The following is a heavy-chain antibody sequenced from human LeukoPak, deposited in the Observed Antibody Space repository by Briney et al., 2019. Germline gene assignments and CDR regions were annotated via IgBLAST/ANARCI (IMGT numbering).Heavy chain of an antibody. V-gene: IGHV3-11*04. D-gene: IGHD2-2*01. J-gene: IGHJ4*02. CDR3: ARRYCSSTSCLLDY. Sequence: GGSLRLSCAASGFTFSNAWMSWVRQAPGKGLEWVSYISSTSGSTIYYADSVKGRFTISRDNAKNSLYLQMNSLRAEDTAVYYCARRYCSSTSCLLDYWGQGTLVTDSS. CDR2: ISSTSGSTI. CDR1: GFTFSNAW.